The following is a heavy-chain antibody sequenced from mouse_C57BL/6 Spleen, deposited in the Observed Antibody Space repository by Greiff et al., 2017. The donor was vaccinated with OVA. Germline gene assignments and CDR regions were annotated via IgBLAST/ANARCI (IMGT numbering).Heavy chain of an antibody. Sequence: ESGPGLVKPSQSLSLTCSVTGYSITSGYYWNWIRQFPGNKLEWMGYISYDGSNNYNPSLKNRISITRDTSKNQFFLKLNSVTTEDTATYYCARAPLLRLFAYWGQGTLVTVSA. CDR3: ARAPLLRLFAY. CDR1: GYSITSGYY. CDR2: ISYDGSN. V-gene: IGHV3-6*01. J-gene: IGHJ3*01. D-gene: IGHD1-1*01.